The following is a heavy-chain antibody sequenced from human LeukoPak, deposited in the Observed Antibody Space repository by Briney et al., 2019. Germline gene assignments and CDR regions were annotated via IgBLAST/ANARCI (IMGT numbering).Heavy chain of an antibody. V-gene: IGHV3-7*03. J-gene: IGHJ4*02. D-gene: IGHD3-22*01. Sequence: GGSLRLSCAASGFTFSSYWMSWVRQAPGKGLEWVANIKQDGSEKYYVDSVKGRFTISRDNAKNSLYLQMNSLRAEDTALYYCAREKYDSSGYYTDNYYFDYWGQGTLVTASS. CDR2: IKQDGSEK. CDR3: AREKYDSSGYYTDNYYFDY. CDR1: GFTFSSYW.